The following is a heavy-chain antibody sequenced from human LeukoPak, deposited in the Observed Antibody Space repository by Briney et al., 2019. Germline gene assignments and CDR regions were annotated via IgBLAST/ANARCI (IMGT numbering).Heavy chain of an antibody. D-gene: IGHD3-10*01. CDR2: ISGSGGST. CDR1: GFTFTSYA. J-gene: IGHJ6*02. Sequence: PGGSLRLSCAASGFTFTSYAMSWVRQAPGKGLEWVSSISGSGGSTFCADSVKGRFTISRDNSKNTLYLQMNSLRAEDTAVYYCAKGTALFYYYGMDVWGQGTTVTVSS. V-gene: IGHV3-23*01. CDR3: AKGTALFYYYGMDV.